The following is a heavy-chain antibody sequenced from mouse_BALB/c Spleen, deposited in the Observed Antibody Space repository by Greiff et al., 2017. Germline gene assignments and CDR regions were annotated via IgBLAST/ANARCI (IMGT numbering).Heavy chain of an antibody. D-gene: IGHD1-1*01. CDR1: GFTFSDYY. CDR2: ISDGGSYT. CDR3: ARDPDYGSRYYAMDY. Sequence: EVQRVESGGGLVKPGGSLKLSRAASGFTFSDYYMYWVRQTPEKRLEWVATISDGGSYTYYPDSVKGRFTISRDNAKNNLYLQMSSLKSEDTAMYYCARDPDYGSRYYAMDYWGQGTSVTVSS. V-gene: IGHV5-4*02. J-gene: IGHJ4*01.